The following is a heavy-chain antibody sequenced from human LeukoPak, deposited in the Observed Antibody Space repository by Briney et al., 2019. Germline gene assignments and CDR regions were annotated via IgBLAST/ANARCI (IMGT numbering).Heavy chain of an antibody. J-gene: IGHJ6*03. Sequence: PSETLSLTCTVSGYSFSSGYYWGWIRQPPGKGLEWIGSIYHSGSTYYNPSLKSRVTISVDTSKNQFSLKLSSVTAADTAVYYCARVSSSGYYNGYYMDVWGKGTTVTVSS. CDR1: GYSFSSGYY. CDR2: IYHSGST. V-gene: IGHV4-38-2*02. CDR3: ARVSSSGYYNGYYMDV. D-gene: IGHD3-22*01.